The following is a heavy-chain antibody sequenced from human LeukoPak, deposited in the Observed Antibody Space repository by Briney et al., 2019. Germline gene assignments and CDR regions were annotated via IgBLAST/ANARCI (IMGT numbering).Heavy chain of an antibody. CDR1: GGSISSSTDY. J-gene: IGHJ3*02. CDR3: TREYGFMTTVFHAFDI. V-gene: IGHV4-39*07. Sequence: SETLSLTCTVSGGSISSSTDYWGWIRQAPGKGLEWIGSLYYHENTYYNSSLKSRVTISVDTSKNQFSLKLSSVTAADTAIYYCTREYGFMTTVFHAFDIWGQGTMVTVSS. CDR2: LYYHENT. D-gene: IGHD4-17*01.